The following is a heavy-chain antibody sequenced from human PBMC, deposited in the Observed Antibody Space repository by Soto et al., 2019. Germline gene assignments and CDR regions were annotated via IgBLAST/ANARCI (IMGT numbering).Heavy chain of an antibody. V-gene: IGHV1-69*13. J-gene: IGHJ3*01. CDR1: GGTFSSYA. CDR3: ARSSYFWSGYDDAFDF. Sequence: ASVKVSCKASGGTFSSYAISWVRQAPGQGLEWMGGIIPIFGTANYAQKFQGRVTITADESTSTAYMELSSLRSEDTAVYYCARSSYFWSGYDDAFDFWGQGTLVTVSS. CDR2: IIPIFGTA. D-gene: IGHD3-3*01.